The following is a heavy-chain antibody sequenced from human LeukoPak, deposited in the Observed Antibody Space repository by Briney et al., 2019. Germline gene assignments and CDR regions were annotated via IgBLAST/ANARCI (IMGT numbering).Heavy chain of an antibody. D-gene: IGHD3-22*01. CDR2: INAGNGNT. Sequence: GASVKVSCKASGYTFTSYAMHWVRQAPGQRLEWMGWINAGNGNTKYSQKFQGRVTITTDESTSTAYMELSSLRSEDTAVYYCARDRTYYYDSSGYNAFDIWGQGTMVTVSS. V-gene: IGHV1-3*01. CDR1: GYTFTSYA. CDR3: ARDRTYYYDSSGYNAFDI. J-gene: IGHJ3*02.